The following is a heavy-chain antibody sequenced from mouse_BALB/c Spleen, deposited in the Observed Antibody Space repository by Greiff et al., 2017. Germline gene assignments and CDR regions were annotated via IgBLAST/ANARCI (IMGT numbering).Heavy chain of an antibody. V-gene: IGHV2-2*02. Sequence: VQLQQSGPGLVQPSQSLSITCTVSGFSLTSYGVHWVRQSPGKGLEWLGVIWSGGSTDYNAAFISRLSISKDNSKSQVFFKMNSLQANDTAIYYCARGRGWFAYWGQGTLVTVSA. D-gene: IGHD1-1*01. CDR3: ARGRGWFAY. CDR2: IWSGGST. J-gene: IGHJ3*01. CDR1: GFSLTSYG.